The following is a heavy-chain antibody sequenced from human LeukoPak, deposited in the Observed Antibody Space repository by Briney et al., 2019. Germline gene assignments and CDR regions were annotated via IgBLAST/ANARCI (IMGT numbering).Heavy chain of an antibody. CDR2: IYYSGST. CDR3: ARISIVVAPAYFDY. J-gene: IGHJ4*02. Sequence: SETLSLTCTVSGGSISSRSYYWGWIRQPPGKGLEWIGSIYYSGSTYYNPSLKSRVTISVDTSKNQFSLKLSSVTAADTAVYYCARISIVVAPAYFDYWGQGTLVTVSS. D-gene: IGHD2-2*01. CDR1: GGSISSRSYY. V-gene: IGHV4-39*01.